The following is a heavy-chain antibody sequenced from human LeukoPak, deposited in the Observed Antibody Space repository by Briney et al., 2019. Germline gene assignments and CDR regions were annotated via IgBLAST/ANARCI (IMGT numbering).Heavy chain of an antibody. J-gene: IGHJ5*02. Sequence: SVKVSCKASGGTFSSYAISWVRQAPGQGLEWMGGIIPIFGTANYAQKFQGRVTITADKSTSTAYMELSSLRSEDTAVYYCARDEAHYDYVWGSYQNWFDPWGQGTLVIVSS. CDR2: IIPIFGTA. CDR1: GGTFSSYA. D-gene: IGHD3-16*02. CDR3: ARDEAHYDYVWGSYQNWFDP. V-gene: IGHV1-69*06.